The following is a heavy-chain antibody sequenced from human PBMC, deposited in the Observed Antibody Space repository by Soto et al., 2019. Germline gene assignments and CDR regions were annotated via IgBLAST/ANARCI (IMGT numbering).Heavy chain of an antibody. D-gene: IGHD1-26*01. CDR3: ARGVGATIYYYYYYGMDV. CDR1: GGSFSGYY. Sequence: SETLSLTCAVYGGSFSGYYWSWIRQPPGKGLEWIGEINHSGSTNYNPSLKSRVTISVDTSKNQFSLKLSSVTAADTALYYCARGVGATIYYYYYYGMDVWGQGTTVT. V-gene: IGHV4-34*01. J-gene: IGHJ6*02. CDR2: INHSGST.